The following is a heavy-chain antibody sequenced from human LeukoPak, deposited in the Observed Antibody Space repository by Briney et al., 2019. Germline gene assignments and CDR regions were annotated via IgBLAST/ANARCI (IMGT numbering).Heavy chain of an antibody. J-gene: IGHJ4*02. CDR1: GGSISSGGYS. Sequence: SETLSLAYAVSGGSISSGGYSWSWIRQPPGKGLEWIGYIYHSGSTYYNPSLKSRVTISVDRSKNQFSLKLSSVTAADTAVYYCASLAHHIAAYPFDYWGQGTLVTVSS. V-gene: IGHV4-30-2*01. D-gene: IGHD6-13*01. CDR2: IYHSGST. CDR3: ASLAHHIAAYPFDY.